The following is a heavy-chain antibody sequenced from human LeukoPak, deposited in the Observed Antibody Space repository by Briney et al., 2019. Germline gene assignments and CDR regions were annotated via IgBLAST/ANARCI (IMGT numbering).Heavy chain of an antibody. V-gene: IGHV3-30*18. Sequence: PGRSLRLSCAASGFTFSSYGMHWVRQAPGKGLEWVAVISDDGNNEYYADSVKGRFIMSRDSSKNTLYLQMNSLRAEDSAVYYCAKASVSGSHWLAYYFDYWGQGTLVTVSS. CDR2: ISDDGNNE. D-gene: IGHD6-19*01. CDR3: AKASVSGSHWLAYYFDY. J-gene: IGHJ4*02. CDR1: GFTFSSYG.